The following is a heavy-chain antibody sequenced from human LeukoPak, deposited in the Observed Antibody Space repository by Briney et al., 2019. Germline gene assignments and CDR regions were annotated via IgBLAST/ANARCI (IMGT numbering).Heavy chain of an antibody. CDR1: GFTFSSYA. J-gene: IGHJ6*03. V-gene: IGHV3-23*01. CDR3: ARGVLRFLEWLDYYYYTDV. CDR2: ISGSGGST. D-gene: IGHD3-3*01. Sequence: GGSLRLSCAASGFTFSSYAMSWVRQAPGKGLEWVSAISGSGGSTYYADSVKGRFTISRDNSKNTLYLQMNSLRAEDTAVYYCARGVLRFLEWLDYYYYTDVWGKGTTVTVSS.